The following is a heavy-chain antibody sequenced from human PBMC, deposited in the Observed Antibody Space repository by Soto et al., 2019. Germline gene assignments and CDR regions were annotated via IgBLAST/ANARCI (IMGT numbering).Heavy chain of an antibody. V-gene: IGHV4-30-4*01. J-gene: IGHJ5*02. CDR1: GGSISNDDYY. Sequence: QVQLQESGPGLVRPSQTLSLTCTVSGGSISNDDYYWGWIRQSPGKGLEWIGYMHYRGTAYYNPSLKSRIIITIDTSKNQFSLNLSSVTAADTAVYFCARYYFDTSLTNGPGSNWFGPWGQGTLVTVSS. CDR3: ARYYFDTSLTNGPGSNWFGP. CDR2: MHYRGTA. D-gene: IGHD3-9*01.